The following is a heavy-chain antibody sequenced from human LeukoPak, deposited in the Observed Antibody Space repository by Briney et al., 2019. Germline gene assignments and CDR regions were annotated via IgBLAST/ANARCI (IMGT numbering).Heavy chain of an antibody. V-gene: IGHV3-30-3*02. CDR3: VKHRTGTYTLDY. Sequence: GGSLRLSCAATGFTFSNYAIHWGRQAPGKGLEWVAFISDDGSRQHYADSVKGRFTISRDNSKNTLNLQMNSLRAEDTAVYYCVKHRTGTYTLDYWGQGTLVTVSS. D-gene: IGHD3-10*01. J-gene: IGHJ4*02. CDR1: GFTFSNYA. CDR2: ISDDGSRQ.